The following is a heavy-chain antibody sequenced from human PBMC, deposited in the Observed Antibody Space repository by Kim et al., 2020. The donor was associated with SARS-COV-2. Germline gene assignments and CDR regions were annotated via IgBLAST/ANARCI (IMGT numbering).Heavy chain of an antibody. D-gene: IGHD2-15*01. CDR3: ASSLGCSGGSCYSAYYYYGMDV. CDR1: GGSISSYY. CDR2: IYYSGST. J-gene: IGHJ6*02. Sequence: SETLSLTCTVSGGSISSYYWSWIRQPPGKGLEWIGYIYYSGSTNYNPSLKSRVTISVDTSKNQFSLKLSSVTAADTAVYYCASSLGCSGGSCYSAYYYYGMDVWGQGTTVTVSS. V-gene: IGHV4-59*08.